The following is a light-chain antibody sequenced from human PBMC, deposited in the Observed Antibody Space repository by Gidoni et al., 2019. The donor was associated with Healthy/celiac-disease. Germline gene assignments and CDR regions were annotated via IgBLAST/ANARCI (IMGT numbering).Light chain of an antibody. CDR2: WAS. V-gene: IGKV4-1*01. J-gene: IGKJ1*01. CDR3: QQYYSTPWT. CDR1: QSVLYSSNNKNY. Sequence: DIEMTQSPDPRAVSLGERATINCKSSQSVLYSSNNKNYLAWYQQKPGQPPKLLIYWASTRESGVPDRFSGSGSGTDFTLTISSLQAEDVAVYYCQQYYSTPWTFGQGTKVEIK.